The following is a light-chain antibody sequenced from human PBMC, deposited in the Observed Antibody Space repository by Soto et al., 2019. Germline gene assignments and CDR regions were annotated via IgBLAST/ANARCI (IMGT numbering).Light chain of an antibody. V-gene: IGKV1-6*02. CDR1: QDIRKD. CDR2: GAS. CDR3: LQDSNSPFT. Sequence: AIQMTQSPSSLSASVGDRVTITCRASQDIRKDLAWYQQKPGKAPQILIYGASTLQSGVASRFSGGGSGTDFTLTISSLQPEDSAAYYCLQDSNSPFTFGQGTKVDIK. J-gene: IGKJ2*01.